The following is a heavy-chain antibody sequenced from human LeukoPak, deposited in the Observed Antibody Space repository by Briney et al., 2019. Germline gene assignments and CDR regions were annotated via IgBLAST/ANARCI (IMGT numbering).Heavy chain of an antibody. CDR2: INPSGGST. V-gene: IGHV1-46*01. J-gene: IGHJ6*02. D-gene: IGHD5-18*01. CDR3: ARGGYSYGLSYYGMDV. CDR1: GYTFTSYY. Sequence: GASVKVSCKASGYTFTSYYMHWVRQAPGQGLEWMGIINPSGGSTSYAQKFQGRVTMTRDTSTSTVYMELSSLRSEDTAVYYCARGGYSYGLSYYGMDVWGQGTTVTVSS.